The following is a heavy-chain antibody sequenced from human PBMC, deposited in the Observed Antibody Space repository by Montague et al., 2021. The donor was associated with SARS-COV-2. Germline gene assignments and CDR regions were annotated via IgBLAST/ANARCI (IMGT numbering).Heavy chain of an antibody. CDR3: ARDNYDYVWGSYRYIY. Sequence: SGTLSLTCTVSGGSISSYYWSWIRQPPGKGLEWIGYIYYSGSTNYNPSLKSRVTISVDTSKNRFSLKLSSVTAADTAVYYCARDNYDYVWGSYRYIYWGQGTLVTVSS. CDR1: GGSISSYY. CDR2: IYYSGST. J-gene: IGHJ4*02. V-gene: IGHV4-59*01. D-gene: IGHD3-16*02.